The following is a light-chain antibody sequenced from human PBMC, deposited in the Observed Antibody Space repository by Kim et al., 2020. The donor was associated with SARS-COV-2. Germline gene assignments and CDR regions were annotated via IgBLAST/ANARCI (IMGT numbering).Light chain of an antibody. J-gene: IGLJ3*02. Sequence: HSFTISCSGTSSDVGGYKYVSWYQQHPGKAPKFIIYDVSKRPSGVSNRFSGSKSGNTASLTISGLQAEDEADYYCSSYTSSATWVFGGGTKLTVL. CDR1: SSDVGGYKY. V-gene: IGLV2-14*03. CDR3: SSYTSSATWV. CDR2: DVS.